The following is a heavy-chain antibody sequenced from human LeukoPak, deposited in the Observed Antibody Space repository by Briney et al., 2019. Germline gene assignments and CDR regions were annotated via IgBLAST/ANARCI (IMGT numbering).Heavy chain of an antibody. V-gene: IGHV3-53*01. CDR2: IHSGGNT. Sequence: GGSLRLSCVASGFTVSRNYMNWVRQAPGKGLEWVSSIHSGGNTYYADSVKGRFTISRDNSKNTLYLQMNSLRAEDTAVYYCARAPNRAYYMDVWGKGTTVTVSS. CDR1: GFTVSRNY. D-gene: IGHD7-27*01. CDR3: ARAPNRAYYMDV. J-gene: IGHJ6*03.